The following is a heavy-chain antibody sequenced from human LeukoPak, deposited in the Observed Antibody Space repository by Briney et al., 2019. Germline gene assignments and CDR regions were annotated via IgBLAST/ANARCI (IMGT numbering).Heavy chain of an antibody. CDR1: GFTFNDHV. J-gene: IGHJ3*01. D-gene: IGHD3-22*01. Sequence: GGYLRLSCAASGFTFNDHVMYWVRQAPGRGLEWVSGINWSGDNIGYADSVKGRFTISRDDAKNSLFLQMDSLRAEDTALYYCARASYYYDTTGLGAVDLWGQGTMVTVSS. V-gene: IGHV3-9*01. CDR2: INWSGDNI. CDR3: ARASYYYDTTGLGAVDL.